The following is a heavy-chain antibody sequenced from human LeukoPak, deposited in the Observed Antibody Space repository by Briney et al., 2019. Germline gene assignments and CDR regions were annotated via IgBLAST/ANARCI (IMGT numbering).Heavy chain of an antibody. CDR2: IYYSGST. CDR1: GGSISSYY. Sequence: PSETLSLTCTVSGGSISSYYWSWIRQPPGKGLEWIGYIYYSGSTNYNPSLKSRVTISVDTSKNQFSLKLSSVTAADTAVYYCAKRARFFARTGLLGDAFDIGGKGTMFTVSS. CDR3: AKRARFFARTGLLGDAFDI. V-gene: IGHV4-59*08. J-gene: IGHJ3*02. D-gene: IGHD3-3*01.